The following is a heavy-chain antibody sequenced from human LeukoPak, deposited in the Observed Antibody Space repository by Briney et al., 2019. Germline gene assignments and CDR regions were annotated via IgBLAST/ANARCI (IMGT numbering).Heavy chain of an antibody. D-gene: IGHD2-21*02. J-gene: IGHJ5*02. CDR1: GFTFSAYG. V-gene: IGHV3-30*03. CDR2: ISYDGSNR. Sequence: GGSLRLSCVGSGFTFSAYGMHWVRQAPGKGLGWVAFISYDGSNRYYTDCVKGRFTISRDNSNDTLDLQTNSLRTEDTAVFYCGRDVLGLTASWGQGTLVTVSS. CDR3: GRDVLGLTAS.